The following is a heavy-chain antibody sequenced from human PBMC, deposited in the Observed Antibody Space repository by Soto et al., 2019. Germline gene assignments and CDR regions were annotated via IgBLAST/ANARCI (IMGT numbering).Heavy chain of an antibody. V-gene: IGHV1-69*06. J-gene: IGHJ5*02. CDR2: IIPIFGTA. D-gene: IGHD3-22*01. Sequence: SVKVSCKASGGTFSSYAISWVRQAPGQGLEWMGGIIPIFGTANYAQKFQGRVTITADKSTSTAYMELSSLRSEDTAVYYCARDWYYYDSSGYPLRFDPWGQGTLVTVS. CDR3: ARDWYYYDSSGYPLRFDP. CDR1: GGTFSSYA.